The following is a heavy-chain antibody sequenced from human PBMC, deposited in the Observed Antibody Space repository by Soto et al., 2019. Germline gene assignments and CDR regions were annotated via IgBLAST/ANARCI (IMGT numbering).Heavy chain of an antibody. D-gene: IGHD6-19*01. CDR3: ARGVPGRSQFIAVPTTLDY. J-gene: IGHJ4*02. Sequence: PSETLSLTCTVSGDSVSNTNYLWSWIRQPPGKGLEWIGYVYYTGTTDYNPSFKSRVTISVDTSKNQFSLKLSSVTAADTAVYYCARGVPGRSQFIAVPTTLDYWGQGTLVTVSS. CDR2: VYYTGTT. V-gene: IGHV4-61*01. CDR1: GDSVSNTNYL.